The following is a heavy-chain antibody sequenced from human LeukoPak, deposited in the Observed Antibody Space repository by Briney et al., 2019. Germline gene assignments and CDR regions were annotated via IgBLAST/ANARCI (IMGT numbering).Heavy chain of an antibody. J-gene: IGHJ4*02. D-gene: IGHD5-12*01. V-gene: IGHV4-4*07. Sequence: KTSETLSLTCSVSGVSISSYYWSWVRQTAGKGLEWIGRIYISGTTNYSPSLNSRVTMSIDTSKNQFSLKLTSVTAADTGVYYCARTGGYDYHIDRCGQGTQVTVSS. CDR1: GVSISSYY. CDR2: IYISGTT. CDR3: ARTGGYDYHIDR.